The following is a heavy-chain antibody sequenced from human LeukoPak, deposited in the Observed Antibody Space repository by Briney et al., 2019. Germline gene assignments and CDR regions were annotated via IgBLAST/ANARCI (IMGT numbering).Heavy chain of an antibody. CDR2: IIPIFGTA. V-gene: IGHV1-69*06. CDR1: GGTCSSYA. J-gene: IGHJ4*02. Sequence: SVKVSCKASGGTCSSYAISWVRQAPGQGLEWMGGIIPIFGTANYAQKFQGRVTITADKSTSTAYMELSSLRSEDTAVYYCAVRSLLLDVIDYWGQGTLVTVSS. D-gene: IGHD2-15*01. CDR3: AVRSLLLDVIDY.